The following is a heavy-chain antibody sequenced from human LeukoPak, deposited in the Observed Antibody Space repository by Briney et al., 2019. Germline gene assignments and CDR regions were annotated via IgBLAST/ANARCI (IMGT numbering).Heavy chain of an antibody. CDR2: ISYDGSNK. V-gene: IGHV3-30-3*01. CDR3: ARDRGDYVFDY. J-gene: IGHJ4*02. D-gene: IGHD4-17*01. Sequence: PGGSLRLSCAASEFTFSNYAMNWVRQAPGKGLEWVAVISYDGSNKYYADSVKGRFTISRDNSKNTLYLQMNSLRAEDTAVYYCARDRGDYVFDYWGQGTLVTVSS. CDR1: EFTFSNYA.